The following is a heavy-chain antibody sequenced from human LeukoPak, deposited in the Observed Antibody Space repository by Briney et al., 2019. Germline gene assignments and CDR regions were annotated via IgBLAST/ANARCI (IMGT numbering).Heavy chain of an antibody. Sequence: SVKVSCKASGGTFSSYAISWVRQAPGQGLEWMGGIIPIFGTANCAQKFQGRVTITADESTSTAYMELSSLRSEDTAVYYCAREPRLRYFDWLPNYFDYWGQGTLVTVSS. CDR1: GGTFSSYA. J-gene: IGHJ4*02. V-gene: IGHV1-69*01. D-gene: IGHD3-9*01. CDR3: AREPRLRYFDWLPNYFDY. CDR2: IIPIFGTA.